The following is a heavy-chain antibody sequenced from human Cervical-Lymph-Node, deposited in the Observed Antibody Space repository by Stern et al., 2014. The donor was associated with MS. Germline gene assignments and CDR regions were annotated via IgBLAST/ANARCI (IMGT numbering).Heavy chain of an antibody. CDR2: INPSGGFT. CDR3: ASARNTAFDI. J-gene: IGHJ3*02. V-gene: IGHV1-46*03. Sequence: VQLVESGAEVKKPGASVQVSCKASEYTLTYFFIHWIRQAPGQGLEWMGVINPSGGFTTCAQRFQGRLTMTRDTSTSTVFMKLSSLTSEDTAVYYCASARNTAFDIWGQGTSVIVSS. CDR1: EYTLTYFF.